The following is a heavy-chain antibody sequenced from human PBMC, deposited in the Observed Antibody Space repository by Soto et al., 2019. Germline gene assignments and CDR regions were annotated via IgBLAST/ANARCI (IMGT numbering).Heavy chain of an antibody. CDR1: GFTFCDYY. CDR3: ARGNVDIVATITGYYYGMDV. CDR2: ISSSSTI. V-gene: IGHV3-11*01. Sequence: GGSLRLSCAASGFTFCDYYMNWVRQAPGKGLEWVSSISSSSTIYYADSVKGRFTISRDDAKNSLYLQMNSLRAEDTAVYYCARGNVDIVATITGYYYGMDVWGQGTTVTVSS. J-gene: IGHJ6*02. D-gene: IGHD5-12*01.